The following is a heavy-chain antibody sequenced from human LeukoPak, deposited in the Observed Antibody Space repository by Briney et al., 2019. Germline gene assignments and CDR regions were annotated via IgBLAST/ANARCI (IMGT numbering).Heavy chain of an antibody. V-gene: IGHV3-30*18. D-gene: IGHD4-17*01. CDR3: AKDASTVTLHADY. CDR2: LSYDGSNS. Sequence: GRSLRLSCAASGFTFSSFGMHWVRQAPGKGLEWVAVLSYDGSNSFYADSVKGRFTISRDNSKNTLYLRMNSLRPEDTAVYYCAKDASTVTLHADYWGQGTLVTVSS. J-gene: IGHJ4*02. CDR1: GFTFSSFG.